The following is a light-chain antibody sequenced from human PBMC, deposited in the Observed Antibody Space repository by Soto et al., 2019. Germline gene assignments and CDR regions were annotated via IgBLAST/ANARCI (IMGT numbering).Light chain of an antibody. CDR1: QGVSSY. Sequence: DIQMTHSPSSVSASMGDRVTISCRASQGVSSYLAWYQQKPGKAPNLLIYAASSLQSGVPSRFSGSGSGTDFTLTISSLQPEDFATYYCQQANSFPITFGQGTRLEIK. CDR3: QQANSFPIT. J-gene: IGKJ5*01. V-gene: IGKV1-12*01. CDR2: AAS.